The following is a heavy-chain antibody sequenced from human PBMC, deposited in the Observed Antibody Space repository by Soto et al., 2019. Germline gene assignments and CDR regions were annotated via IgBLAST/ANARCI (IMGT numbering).Heavy chain of an antibody. D-gene: IGHD3-10*01. J-gene: IGHJ4*02. V-gene: IGHV3-30*18. CDR2: ISYDGSNK. CDR1: GFTFSSYG. CDR3: AKEQFGELWFGELQKVFDY. Sequence: GGSLRLSCAASGFTFSSYGMHWVRQAPGKGLEWVAVISYDGSNKYYADSVKGRFTISRDNSKNTLYLQMNSLRAEDTAVYYCAKEQFGELWFGELQKVFDYWGQGTLVTVSS.